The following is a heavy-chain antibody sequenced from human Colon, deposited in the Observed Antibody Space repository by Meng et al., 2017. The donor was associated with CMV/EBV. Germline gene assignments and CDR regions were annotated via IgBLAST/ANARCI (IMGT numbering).Heavy chain of an antibody. D-gene: IGHD4/OR15-4a*01. CDR1: GYTLTSYD. CDR2: MNPDSGDT. CDR3: ARGYGTNLYHYGMDV. V-gene: IGHV1-8*01. Sequence: ASVKVSCKASGYTLTSYDINWVRQATGQGLEWMGWMNPDSGDTGYAQKFQGRVTMTRDTSISTAYMELSSLGSEDTAVYYCARGYGTNLYHYGMDVWGQGTTVTVS. J-gene: IGHJ6*02.